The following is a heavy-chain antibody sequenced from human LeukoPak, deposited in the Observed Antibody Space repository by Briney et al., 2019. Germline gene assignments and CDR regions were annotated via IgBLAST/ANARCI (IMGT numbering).Heavy chain of an antibody. CDR2: VTKGGGST. CDR3: AKRIFTGGDFYYGMDV. D-gene: IGHD3-3*01. Sequence: SGGSLRLSCAASGFSFSDYAMSWVRQAPGKGLEWVSGVTKGGGSTDYADSVRGRFTISRDNSKNTLYLQINSLRADDTAVYYCAKRIFTGGDFYYGMDVWGQGTTVTVSS. J-gene: IGHJ6*01. CDR1: GFSFSDYA. V-gene: IGHV3-23*01.